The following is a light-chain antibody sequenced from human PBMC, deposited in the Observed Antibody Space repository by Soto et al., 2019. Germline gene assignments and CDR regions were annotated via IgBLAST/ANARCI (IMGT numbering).Light chain of an antibody. J-gene: IGLJ2*01. CDR1: GGHSSYA. CDR3: QTWGAGIPVV. Sequence: QLVLTQSPSASASLGASVKLTCTLSGGHSSYAIAWHQQQPGKGPRYLMKLDSDGSHNKGAGIPDRFSGSSSGAERYLTISSLQSEDEADYYCQTWGAGIPVVFGGGTKLTVL. V-gene: IGLV4-69*01. CDR2: LDSDGSH.